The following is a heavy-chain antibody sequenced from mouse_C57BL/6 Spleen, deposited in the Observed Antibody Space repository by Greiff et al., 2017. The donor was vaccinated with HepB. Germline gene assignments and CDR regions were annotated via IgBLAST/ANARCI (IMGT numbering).Heavy chain of an antibody. Sequence: QVQLQQPGAELVKPGASVKLSCKASGYTFTSYWMHWVKQRPGQGLEWIGMIHPNSGSTNYNEKFKSKATLTVDKSSSTAYMQLSSLTSEDSAVYYCARSWDDHRFDYWGQGTTLTVSS. J-gene: IGHJ2*01. CDR1: GYTFTSYW. V-gene: IGHV1-64*01. D-gene: IGHD4-1*01. CDR2: IHPNSGST. CDR3: ARSWDDHRFDY.